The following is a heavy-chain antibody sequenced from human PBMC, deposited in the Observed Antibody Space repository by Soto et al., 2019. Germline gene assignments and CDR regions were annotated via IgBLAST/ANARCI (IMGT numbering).Heavy chain of an antibody. Sequence: EVQLVESGGGLVQPGGSLRLSCAASGFTVSSKYMSWVRQAPGKGLEWVSLIQSGGPTYYADSVKGRFTISRDTSENTVHLQMDSLRAEYTAVYYCARDDVLCDGGRCYGVPLGVWGKGTTVTVSS. CDR1: GFTVSSKY. D-gene: IGHD2-15*01. J-gene: IGHJ6*04. CDR2: IQSGGPT. V-gene: IGHV3-66*01. CDR3: ARDDVLCDGGRCYGVPLGV.